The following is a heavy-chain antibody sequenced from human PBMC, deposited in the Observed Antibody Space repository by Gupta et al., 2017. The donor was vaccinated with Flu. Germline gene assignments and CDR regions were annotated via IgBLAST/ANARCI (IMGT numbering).Heavy chain of an antibody. CDR3: VRLTPCGGDCYYFQH. V-gene: IGHV1-69*01. D-gene: IGHD2-21*02. J-gene: IGHJ1*01. CDR1: GDTFSTYT. Sequence: QVQLVQSGAEVKKSGSSVKLSCKASGDTFSTYTFNWVRQAPGQGLEWMGGSLPIIGATDYAQEFQGRVTITADESTSTAYMEFSSLRSDDTAVYYCVRLTPCGGDCYYFQHWGQGTRVTVSS. CDR2: SLPIIGAT.